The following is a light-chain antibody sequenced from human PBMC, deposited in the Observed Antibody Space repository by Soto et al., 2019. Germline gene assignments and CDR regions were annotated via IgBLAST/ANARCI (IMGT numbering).Light chain of an antibody. Sequence: EIVLPQCPATLSLSPGERATLSCRASQSVSSSLAWYQQKPGQSPRLLIYDTSNRATGVPARFSGSVSGTDFTLTISSLEPEEFAVYYCQHRTNWRITFGQGTRLEIK. CDR2: DTS. CDR1: QSVSSS. J-gene: IGKJ5*01. CDR3: QHRTNWRIT. V-gene: IGKV3-11*01.